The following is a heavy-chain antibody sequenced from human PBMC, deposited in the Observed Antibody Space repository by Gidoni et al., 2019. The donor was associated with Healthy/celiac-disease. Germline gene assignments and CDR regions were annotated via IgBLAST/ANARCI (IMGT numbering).Heavy chain of an antibody. CDR3: ARDRGRAAAGTNWFDP. CDR2: LIPIFGTA. J-gene: IGHJ5*02. V-gene: IGHV1-69*01. Sequence: QVQLVQSGAEVKKPGSSVKVSCKASGGTFCSYAISWGRQAPGQGLEWLGGLIPIFGTANYAQKFQGRVTITADESTSTAYMELSSLRSEDTAVYYCARDRGRAAAGTNWFDPWGQGTLVTVSS. D-gene: IGHD6-13*01. CDR1: GGTFCSYA.